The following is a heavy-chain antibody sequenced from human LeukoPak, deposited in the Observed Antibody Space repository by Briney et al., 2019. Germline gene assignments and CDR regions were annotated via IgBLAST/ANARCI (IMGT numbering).Heavy chain of an antibody. CDR2: MNPNSGYT. J-gene: IGHJ4*02. V-gene: IGHV1-8*03. CDR3: ARVAGSIDY. CDR1: GYTFTTYD. Sequence: GASVNVSFKASGYTFTTYDINWVRQATGQGLEWMGWMNPNSGYTGFAQKFQGRVTFTRATSISTAYMELSSLRSEDTAVYYCARVAGSIDYWGQGTLVTVSS. D-gene: IGHD6-19*01.